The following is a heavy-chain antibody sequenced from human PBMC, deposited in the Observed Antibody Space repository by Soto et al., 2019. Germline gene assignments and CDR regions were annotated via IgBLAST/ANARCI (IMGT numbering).Heavy chain of an antibody. Sequence: EVQLLESGGGLVQPGGSLRLSCAASGFTFSSYAMSWVRQAPGKGLEWVSAISGSGGSTYYADSVKGRFTISRDNSKNTLYPQMNSLRAEDTAVYYCAKEAVAGYYYYYGMDVWGQGTTVTVSS. CDR1: GFTFSSYA. CDR2: ISGSGGST. CDR3: AKEAVAGYYYYYGMDV. J-gene: IGHJ6*02. D-gene: IGHD6-19*01. V-gene: IGHV3-23*01.